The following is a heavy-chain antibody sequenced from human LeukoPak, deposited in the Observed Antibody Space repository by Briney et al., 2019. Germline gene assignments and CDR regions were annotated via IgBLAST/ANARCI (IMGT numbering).Heavy chain of an antibody. D-gene: IGHD3-9*01. Sequence: SETLSLTCTVSGGSISSSSYYWGWIRQPPGKGLEWIGSIYYSGSTYYNPSLKSRVTISVDTSKNQFSLKLSSVTAADTAVYYCARHVRRPLRYFDWLFDYWGQGTLVTVSS. J-gene: IGHJ4*02. V-gene: IGHV4-39*01. CDR1: GGSISSSSYY. CDR3: ARHVRRPLRYFDWLFDY. CDR2: IYYSGST.